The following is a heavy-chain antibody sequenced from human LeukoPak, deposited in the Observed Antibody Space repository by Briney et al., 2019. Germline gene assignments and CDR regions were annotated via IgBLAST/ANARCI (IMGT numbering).Heavy chain of an antibody. Sequence: PSETLSLTCTVSGDSISSYYWSWIRQPPGKGLEWIGYIYYSGSTNYNPSLKSRVTISVDTSKNQFSLKLSSVTTADTAVYYCARDGYIYGTDYCGQGTLVTVSS. CDR2: IYYSGST. J-gene: IGHJ4*02. V-gene: IGHV4-59*01. CDR1: GDSISSYY. D-gene: IGHD5-18*01. CDR3: ARDGYIYGTDY.